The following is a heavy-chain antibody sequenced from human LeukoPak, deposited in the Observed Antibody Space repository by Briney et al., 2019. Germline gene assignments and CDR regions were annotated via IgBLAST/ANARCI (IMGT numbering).Heavy chain of an antibody. Sequence: GGSLRLSCAASGFTFSSYAMSWVRQAPGKGLKWVSAISGSGGSTYYADSVKGRFTISRDNSKNTLYLQMNSLRAEDTAVYYCANNYGSGSYYTHYYCGMDVWGQGTTVTVSS. CDR1: GFTFSSYA. D-gene: IGHD3-10*01. V-gene: IGHV3-23*01. J-gene: IGHJ6*02. CDR2: ISGSGGST. CDR3: ANNYGSGSYYTHYYCGMDV.